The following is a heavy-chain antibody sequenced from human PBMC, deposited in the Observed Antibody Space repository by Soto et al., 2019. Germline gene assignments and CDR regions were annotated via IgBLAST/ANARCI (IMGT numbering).Heavy chain of an antibody. D-gene: IGHD5-18*01. J-gene: IGHJ4*02. CDR3: ARHLPIQLWEERLDY. Sequence: SETLSLTCTVSGGSISSGGYYWSWIRQPPGKGLEWIGSIYYSGSTYYNPSLKSRVTISVDTSKNQFSLKLSSVTAADTAVYYCARHLPIQLWEERLDYWGEGTLVTVSS. CDR2: IYYSGST. CDR1: GGSISSGGYY. V-gene: IGHV4-39*01.